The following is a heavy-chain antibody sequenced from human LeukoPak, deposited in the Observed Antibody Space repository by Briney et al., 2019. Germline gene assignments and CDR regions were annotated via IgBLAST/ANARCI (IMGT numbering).Heavy chain of an antibody. D-gene: IGHD3-3*01. CDR1: GGSISSYY. V-gene: IGHV4-59*08. Sequence: PSETLSLTCTVSGGSISSYYWSWIRQPPGKGLEWIGYIYYSGSTNYNPSLKSRVTISVDTSKNQFSLKLSSVTAADTAAYYCARHPIQDDFWSGYYPYYYYGMDVWGQGTTVTVSS. CDR2: IYYSGST. CDR3: ARHPIQDDFWSGYYPYYYYGMDV. J-gene: IGHJ6*02.